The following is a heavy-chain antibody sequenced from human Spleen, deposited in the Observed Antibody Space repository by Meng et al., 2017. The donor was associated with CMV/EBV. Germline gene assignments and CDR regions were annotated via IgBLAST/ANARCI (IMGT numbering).Heavy chain of an antibody. D-gene: IGHD3-9*01. V-gene: IGHV1-2*02. CDR2: VNPTSGVT. Sequence: ASVKVSCKASGYTLTGHTMHWVRQAPGQGLEWMGWVNPTSGVTNSAQKFQGRVTMTRDTSINTAYMELSRLRSDDTGVYYCARELRYFDWLAVDYWGQGTLVTVSS. J-gene: IGHJ4*02. CDR1: GYTLTGHT. CDR3: ARELRYFDWLAVDY.